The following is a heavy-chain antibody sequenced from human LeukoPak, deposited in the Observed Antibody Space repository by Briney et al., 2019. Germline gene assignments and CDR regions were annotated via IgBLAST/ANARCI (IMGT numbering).Heavy chain of an antibody. J-gene: IGHJ5*02. Sequence: GSLRLSCAASGFTFSSYSMNWVRQAPGKGLEWVSSVSTSGSYIYYADSVKGRFTISRDNAKNSLYLQVSSLRAEDTAVYYCARDHGYCSSTTCYGVMGWFDLWGQGTLVTVSS. D-gene: IGHD2-2*01. CDR3: ARDHGYCSSTTCYGVMGWFDL. CDR2: VSTSGSYI. V-gene: IGHV3-21*01. CDR1: GFTFSSYS.